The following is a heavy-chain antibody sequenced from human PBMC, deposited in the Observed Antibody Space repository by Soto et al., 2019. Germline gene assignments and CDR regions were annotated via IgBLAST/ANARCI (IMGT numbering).Heavy chain of an antibody. CDR1: GGSFSGYY. CDR2: INHSGST. Sequence: PSETLSLTCAVYGGSFSGYYWSWIRQPPGKGLEWIGEINHSGSTNYNPSLKSRVTISVDTSKNQFSLKLSSVTAADTAVYYCARGRRQHLRVFDYWGQGTLVTVSS. J-gene: IGHJ4*02. D-gene: IGHD6-13*01. CDR3: ARGRRQHLRVFDY. V-gene: IGHV4-34*01.